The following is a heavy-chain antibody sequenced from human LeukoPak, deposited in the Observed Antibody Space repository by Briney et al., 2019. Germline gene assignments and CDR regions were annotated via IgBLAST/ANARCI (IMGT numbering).Heavy chain of an antibody. J-gene: IGHJ4*02. CDR1: GYTFTSYY. Sequence: ASVKVSCKASGYTFTSYYMHWVRQAPGQGLEWMGIINPSGGSTSYAQKFQGRVTMTRDTSTSTAYMELRSLRSDDTAVYYCARDMGVPAASYYFDYWGQGTLVTVSS. CDR3: ARDMGVPAASYYFDY. D-gene: IGHD2-2*01. CDR2: INPSGGST. V-gene: IGHV1-46*01.